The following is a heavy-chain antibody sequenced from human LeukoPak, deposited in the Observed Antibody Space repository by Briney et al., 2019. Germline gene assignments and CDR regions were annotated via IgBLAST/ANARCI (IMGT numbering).Heavy chain of an antibody. Sequence: ASVKVSCKASGYTFTGYYMHWVRQAPGQGLEWMGWINPNSGGTNYAQKFQGRVTMTRDTSSSPAYMELSRLRSDDTAVYYCARGLFVVVPAATGKNWFDPWGQGTLVTVSS. J-gene: IGHJ5*02. CDR1: GYTFTGYY. D-gene: IGHD2-2*01. CDR3: ARGLFVVVPAATGKNWFDP. CDR2: INPNSGGT. V-gene: IGHV1-2*02.